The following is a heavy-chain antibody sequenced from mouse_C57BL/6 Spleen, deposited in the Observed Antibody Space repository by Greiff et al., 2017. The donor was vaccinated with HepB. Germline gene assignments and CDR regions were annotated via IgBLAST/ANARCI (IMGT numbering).Heavy chain of an antibody. Sequence: EVNVVESGGGLVKPGGSLKLSCAASGFTFSSYTMSWVRQTPEKRLEWVATISGGGGNTYYPDSVKGRFTISRDNAKNTLYLQMSSLRSEDTALYYCARQVIYYDYDVGFAYWGQGTLVTVSA. CDR1: GFTFSSYT. CDR2: ISGGGGNT. D-gene: IGHD2-4*01. J-gene: IGHJ3*01. V-gene: IGHV5-9*01. CDR3: ARQVIYYDYDVGFAY.